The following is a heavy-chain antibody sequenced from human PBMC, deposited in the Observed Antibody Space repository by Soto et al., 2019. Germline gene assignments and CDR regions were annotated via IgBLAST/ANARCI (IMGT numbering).Heavy chain of an antibody. Sequence: QVQLQQWGAGLLKPSETLSLTCAVYGGSFSGYYWSWIRQPPGKGLEWIGEINHSGSTNYNPSLKSRVTISVDTSKDQFSLKRSSVTAADTAVYYCARGPGRFVAGTNAKYNWFDPWGQGTLVTVSS. CDR2: INHSGST. CDR1: GGSFSGYY. CDR3: ARGPGRFVAGTNAKYNWFDP. V-gene: IGHV4-34*01. D-gene: IGHD6-19*01. J-gene: IGHJ5*02.